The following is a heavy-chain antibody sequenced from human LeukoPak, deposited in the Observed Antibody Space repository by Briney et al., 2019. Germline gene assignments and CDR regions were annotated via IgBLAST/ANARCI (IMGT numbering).Heavy chain of an antibody. CDR2: IRSDGSNK. V-gene: IGHV3-30*02. J-gene: IGHJ6*03. CDR1: GFTFGSYG. Sequence: PGGSLRLSCAASGFTFGSYGMHWVRQAPGKGLEWVTFIRSDGSNKYYADSVKGRFTISRDNSKNTLYLQMNSLRAEDTAVYYCAKDHSSGWSYYYYMDVWGKGTTVTVSS. CDR3: AKDHSSGWSYYYYMDV. D-gene: IGHD6-19*01.